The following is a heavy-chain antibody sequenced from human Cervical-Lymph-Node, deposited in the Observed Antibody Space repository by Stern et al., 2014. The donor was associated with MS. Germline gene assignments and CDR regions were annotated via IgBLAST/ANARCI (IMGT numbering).Heavy chain of an antibody. CDR2: IIPVFGTA. D-gene: IGHD5-12*01. Sequence: DQLVESGAEVKKPGSSVKVSCKASGGTFSDYGISWVRQAPRQGLAWMGGIIPVFGTANYAQKFQGRVTLIADESTSRAYMELSSLRSEDTAVYYCARDSDLGNGGYGMDVWGQGTTITVSS. V-gene: IGHV1-69*01. J-gene: IGHJ6*02. CDR3: ARDSDLGNGGYGMDV. CDR1: GGTFSDYG.